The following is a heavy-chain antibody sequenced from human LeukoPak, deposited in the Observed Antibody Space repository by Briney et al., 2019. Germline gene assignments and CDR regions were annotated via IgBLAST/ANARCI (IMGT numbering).Heavy chain of an antibody. V-gene: IGHV3-74*01. Sequence: PGGSLSLSCAASGFTFSSYWMHWVRQAPGKGLVWVSRINSDGSSTNYADSVKGRSTISRDNDKNTPHLQMNSLRAEDTAVYYCAREVERGYSYGFDYWGQGTLVTVSS. CDR3: AREVERGYSYGFDY. J-gene: IGHJ4*02. D-gene: IGHD5-18*01. CDR1: GFTFSSYW. CDR2: INSDGSST.